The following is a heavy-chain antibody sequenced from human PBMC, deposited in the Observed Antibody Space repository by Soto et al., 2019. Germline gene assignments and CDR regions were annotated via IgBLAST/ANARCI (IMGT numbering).Heavy chain of an antibody. D-gene: IGHD5-12*01. CDR2: IYSSGST. V-gene: IGHV4-59*01. Sequence: SETLSLTCNVSCGSISGYFWNWILPPPGKGLEWIGYIYSSGSTNYKSSLKSRVTISVDTSKNQFSLKLSSVTAADTAVYYCARSEKGMATILDYWGQGILVTVSS. CDR3: ARSEKGMATILDY. CDR1: CGSISGYF. J-gene: IGHJ4*02.